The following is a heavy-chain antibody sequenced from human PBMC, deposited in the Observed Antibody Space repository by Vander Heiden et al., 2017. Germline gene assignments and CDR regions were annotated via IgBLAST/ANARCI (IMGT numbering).Heavy chain of an antibody. V-gene: IGHV3-23*01. Sequence: EVQLLESGGGLVQPGGSLRLSCAATGFTFSSYAMSWVRQAPGKGLEWVSAISGSGGSTYYADSVKGRFTISRDNSKNTLYLQMNSLRAEDTAVYYCAKVLRITMVRGQFDYWGQGTLVTVSS. J-gene: IGHJ4*02. D-gene: IGHD3-10*01. CDR3: AKVLRITMVRGQFDY. CDR1: GFTFSSYA. CDR2: ISGSGGST.